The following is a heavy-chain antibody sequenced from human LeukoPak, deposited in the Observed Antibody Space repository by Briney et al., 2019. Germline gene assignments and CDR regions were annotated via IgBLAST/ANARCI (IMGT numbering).Heavy chain of an antibody. J-gene: IGHJ4*02. CDR2: IYYSGST. V-gene: IGHV4-31*03. CDR3: ARAGGGGYSGYGGKTFDY. CDR1: GGSISSGGYY. Sequence: SETLSLTCTVSGGSISSGGYYWSWIRQHPGKGLEWIGYIYYSGSTYYNPSLKSRVTISVDTSKNQFSLKLSSVTAADTAVYYCARAGGGGYSGYGGKTFDYWGQGTLVTVSS. D-gene: IGHD5-12*01.